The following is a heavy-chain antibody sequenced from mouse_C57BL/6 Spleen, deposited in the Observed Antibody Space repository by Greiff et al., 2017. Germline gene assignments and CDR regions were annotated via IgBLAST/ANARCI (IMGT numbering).Heavy chain of an antibody. CDR3: ASPFYPYAMDY. D-gene: IGHD2-1*01. Sequence: VQLQQSGAELVKPGASVKISCKASGYAFSSYWMNWVQQRPGKGLEWIGQIYPGEGDTNYNGKFKGKATLTADKSSSTAYMQLSSLTAEDSAVYCCASPFYPYAMDYWGQGTSVTVSS. V-gene: IGHV1-80*01. J-gene: IGHJ4*01. CDR1: GYAFSSYW. CDR2: IYPGEGDT.